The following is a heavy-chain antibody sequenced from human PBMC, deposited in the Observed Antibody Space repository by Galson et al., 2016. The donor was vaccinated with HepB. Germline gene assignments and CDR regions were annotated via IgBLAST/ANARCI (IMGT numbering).Heavy chain of an antibody. D-gene: IGHD5-12*01. CDR2: ISGDGGEI. J-gene: IGHJ3*02. CDR1: GFTFSNYV. CDR3: AGEWQGFCAFDI. Sequence: SLRLSCAASGFTFSNYVMQWVRQAPGKGLEYVATISGDGGEIYYANSVKGQFTISRDNSKNTLYLQMGSRRAEDMALYYCAGEWQGFCAFDIWGQGTMVTVSS. V-gene: IGHV3-64*01.